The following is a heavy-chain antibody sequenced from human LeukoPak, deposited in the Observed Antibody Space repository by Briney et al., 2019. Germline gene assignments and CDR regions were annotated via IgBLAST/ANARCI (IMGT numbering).Heavy chain of an antibody. CDR3: ARGPHQHWPLGQF. Sequence: KSSETLSLTCTVSGYSISSGYYWGWIRQPPGKGLEWIGSIYHSGSTYYNPSLKSRVTISVDTSKNQFSLKLSSVTVADTAVYYCARGPHQHWPLGQFWGQGSLVTVSS. D-gene: IGHD2-2*01. CDR2: IYHSGST. J-gene: IGHJ4*02. V-gene: IGHV4-38-2*02. CDR1: GYSISSGYY.